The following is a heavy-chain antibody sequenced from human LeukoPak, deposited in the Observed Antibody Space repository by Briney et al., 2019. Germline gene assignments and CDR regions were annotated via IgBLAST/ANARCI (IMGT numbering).Heavy chain of an antibody. CDR3: VLAGIDY. J-gene: IGHJ4*02. CDR2: ISGSGANT. Sequence: GGSLRLSCVASGFTFSSYAMSWVRQAPGKGLEWVSAISGSGANTYFADSVKGRFTVSRDNSNNSLYLQMNSLRIEDTAVYFCVLAGIDYWGQGTLVTVSS. D-gene: IGHD6-19*01. V-gene: IGHV3-23*01. CDR1: GFTFSSYA.